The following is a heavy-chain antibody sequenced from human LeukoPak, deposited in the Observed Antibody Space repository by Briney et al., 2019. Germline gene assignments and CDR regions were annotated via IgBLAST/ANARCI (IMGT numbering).Heavy chain of an antibody. CDR3: ARASFNYDFWSGYYKWDWFDP. CDR2: IIHSGST. D-gene: IGHD3-3*01. V-gene: IGHV4-34*12. CDR1: GGSFSGYY. J-gene: IGHJ5*02. Sequence: SETLSLTCAVYGGSFSGYYWSWIRQPPGKGLEWIGEIIHSGSTNYNPSLKSRVTISVDTSKNQFSLKLSSVTAADTAVYYCARASFNYDFWSGYYKWDWFDPWGQGTLVTVSS.